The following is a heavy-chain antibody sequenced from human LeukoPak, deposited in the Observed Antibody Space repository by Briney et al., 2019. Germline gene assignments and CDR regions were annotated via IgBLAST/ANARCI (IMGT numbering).Heavy chain of an antibody. CDR1: GGTFISYA. Sequence: ASVKVSCKASGGTFISYAISWVRQAPGQGLEWMGGIIPIFGTANYAQKFQGRVTVTADKSTSTAYMELSSLRSEDTAVYYCARDHFTVAGNLDFWGQGTLVTVSS. D-gene: IGHD6-19*01. J-gene: IGHJ4*02. CDR2: IIPIFGTA. V-gene: IGHV1-69*06. CDR3: ARDHFTVAGNLDF.